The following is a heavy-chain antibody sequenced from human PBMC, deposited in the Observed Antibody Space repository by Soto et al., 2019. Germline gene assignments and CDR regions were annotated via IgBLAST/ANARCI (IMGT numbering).Heavy chain of an antibody. Sequence: QVQLVESGGGVVQPGRSLRLSCAASGLTSSSYGMHWVRQAPGKGLEWVAVISHDGSTKYYADSVRGRFTISRDNSNNTLYLQMDSLRPEDTALYYCAKPFQRSGYYYDFWYFDVWGRGTLVTVSS. CDR3: AKPFQRSGYYYDFWYFDV. D-gene: IGHD3-22*01. CDR2: ISHDGSTK. J-gene: IGHJ2*01. CDR1: GLTSSSYG. V-gene: IGHV3-30*18.